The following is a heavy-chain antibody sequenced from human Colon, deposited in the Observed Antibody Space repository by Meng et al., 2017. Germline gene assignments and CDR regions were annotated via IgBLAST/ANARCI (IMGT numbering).Heavy chain of an antibody. Sequence: QGQLQGSAPGLVKPSAPRSLNSAVSGVSTSGSQWWGWVRQSPEKGLEWIGEIHYSGNSNYNPSLKSRVTMSMDKSKNHFSLNLTSVTAADTAIYYCVRGYLGTPVVHFDSWGQGALVTVSS. CDR1: GVSTSGSQW. CDR2: IHYSGNS. J-gene: IGHJ4*02. CDR3: VRGYLGTPVVHFDS. D-gene: IGHD7-27*01. V-gene: IGHV4-4*02.